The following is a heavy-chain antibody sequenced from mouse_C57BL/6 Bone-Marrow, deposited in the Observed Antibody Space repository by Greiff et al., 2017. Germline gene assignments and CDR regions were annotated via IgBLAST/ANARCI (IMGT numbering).Heavy chain of an antibody. V-gene: IGHV1-64*01. CDR2: IHPNSGST. Sequence: QVQLQQPGAELVKPGASVKLSCKASGYTFTSYWMHWVKQRPGQGLEWIGMIHPNSGSTNYNEKFKSKATLTVDKSSSTAYRQLSRLTSEDSAVYYCARKTTVVAHWYFDVWGTGTTVTGSS. CDR3: ARKTTVVAHWYFDV. J-gene: IGHJ1*03. CDR1: GYTFTSYW. D-gene: IGHD1-1*01.